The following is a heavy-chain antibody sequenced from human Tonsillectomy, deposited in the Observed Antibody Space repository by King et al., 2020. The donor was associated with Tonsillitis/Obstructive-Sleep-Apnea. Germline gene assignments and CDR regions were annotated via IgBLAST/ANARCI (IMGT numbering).Heavy chain of an antibody. D-gene: IGHD6-6*01. CDR3: AAVEYSSSSDYY. CDR1: GGSISSYY. J-gene: IGHJ4*02. CDR2: IYYSGST. Sequence: VQLQESGPGLVKPSETLSLTCTVSGGSISSYYWSWIRQPPGKGLEWIGYIYYSGSTNYNPSLKSRVTISVDTSKNQFSLKLTSVTAADTAVYYCAAVEYSSSSDYYWGQGTLVTVSS. V-gene: IGHV4-59*01.